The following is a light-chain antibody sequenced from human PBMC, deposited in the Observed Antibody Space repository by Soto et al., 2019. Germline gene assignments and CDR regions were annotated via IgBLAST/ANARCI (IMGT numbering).Light chain of an antibody. J-gene: IGKJ1*01. CDR1: QSISTW. Sequence: DIQMTQSPSTLSASVGDRVTITCRASQSISTWLAWYQQKPGKAPKLLIYDASSFESGVPSRFSGSGSGTEFTLTISSLQPDDFATYYYQQYYTYSWTFGQGTKLDIK. V-gene: IGKV1-5*01. CDR2: DAS. CDR3: QQYYTYSWT.